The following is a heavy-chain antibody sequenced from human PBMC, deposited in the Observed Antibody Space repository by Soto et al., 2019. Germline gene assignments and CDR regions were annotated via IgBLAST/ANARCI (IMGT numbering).Heavy chain of an antibody. CDR2: IYYSGST. CDR3: ARSVFP. V-gene: IGHV4-31*01. CDR1: GGSISSGGYY. Sequence: QVQLQESGPGLVKPSQTLSLTCTVSGGSISSGGYYWNWIRQHPGKGLEWIGYIYYSGSTYYNPSLXXXXXXSXXXXXXXXSLXXXSVTAAHTAVYYCARSVFPWGQGTLVTVSS. J-gene: IGHJ5*02.